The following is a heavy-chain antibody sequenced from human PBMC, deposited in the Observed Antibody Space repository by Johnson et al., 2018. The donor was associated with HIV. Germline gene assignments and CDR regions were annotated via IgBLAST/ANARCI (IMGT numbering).Heavy chain of an antibody. CDR1: GFSFRSYW. D-gene: IGHD3-3*01. CDR2: IKQDGSKQ. CDR3: TKGRIFGVVMEAFDI. J-gene: IGHJ3*02. V-gene: IGHV3-7*01. Sequence: VQLVESGGGLVRPGGSLRLPCAASGFSFRSYWMSWFLQLPGQGLEWVANIKQDGSKQLYADPVKGRFIISRDNSKNPLYLQLNSLGAEDTAVYYCTKGRIFGVVMEAFDIWGQGTMVTVSS.